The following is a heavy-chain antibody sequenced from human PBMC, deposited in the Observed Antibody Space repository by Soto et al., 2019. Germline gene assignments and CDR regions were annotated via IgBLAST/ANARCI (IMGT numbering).Heavy chain of an antibody. CDR3: AREVERGYSYGYLEY. Sequence: QVQLVQSGAEVKKPGASVKVSCKASGYTFTSYYMHWVRQAPGQGLEWMGIINPSGGGTSYTQKFLGRVTMTRDTSTSTVYMELSSLRSEDTAVYYCAREVERGYSYGYLEYWGQGTLVTVSS. J-gene: IGHJ4*02. V-gene: IGHV1-46*01. CDR1: GYTFTSYY. CDR2: INPSGGGT. D-gene: IGHD5-18*01.